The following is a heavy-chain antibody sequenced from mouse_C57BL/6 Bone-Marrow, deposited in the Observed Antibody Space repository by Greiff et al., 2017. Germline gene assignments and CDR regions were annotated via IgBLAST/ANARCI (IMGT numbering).Heavy chain of an antibody. CDR2: LWTGGGT. V-gene: IGHV2-9-1*01. CDR1: GFSLTSYA. CDR3: ARNGGNSAWFAY. Sequence: VKLQESGPGLVAPSQSLSITCTVSGFSLTSYAISWVRQPPGKGLEWLGVLWTGGGTNYNSALKSRLSISKDNSKSQVFLKMNSLQTDDTARYYCARNGGNSAWFAYWGQGTLVTVSA. D-gene: IGHD2-1*01. J-gene: IGHJ3*01.